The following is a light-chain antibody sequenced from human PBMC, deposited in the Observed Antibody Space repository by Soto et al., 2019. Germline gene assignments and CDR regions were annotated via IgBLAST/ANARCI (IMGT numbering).Light chain of an antibody. CDR3: HQYYEIPLT. CDR1: QSMSTY. Sequence: DIQMTQSPGALSASVGGGCTSTCRASQSMSTYLAWYQQKPGQPPKLVIYWASTRESGVPDRFSGSGSGTDFTLSISSVQAEDVAVYYCHQYYEIPLTFGRGTKVDIK. J-gene: IGKJ4*01. V-gene: IGKV4-1*01. CDR2: WAS.